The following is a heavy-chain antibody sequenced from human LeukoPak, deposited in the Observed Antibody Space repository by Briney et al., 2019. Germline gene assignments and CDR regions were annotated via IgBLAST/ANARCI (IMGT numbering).Heavy chain of an antibody. D-gene: IGHD3-22*01. CDR3: ARHYSYDISAYPYYFDY. Sequence: GASVKVSCRASDYTFTNYDLSWVRQAPGQGLEWMGWISAYNGSTKNAQKLQGRVTMTTDTSTSTAYMELRSLRSDDTAVYYCARHYSYDISAYPYYFDYWGQGTLVTVSS. J-gene: IGHJ4*02. V-gene: IGHV1-18*01. CDR1: DYTFTNYD. CDR2: ISAYNGST.